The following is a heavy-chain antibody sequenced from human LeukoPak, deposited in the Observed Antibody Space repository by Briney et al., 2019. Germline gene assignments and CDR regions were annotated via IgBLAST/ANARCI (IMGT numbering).Heavy chain of an antibody. CDR1: GYTFTSYY. V-gene: IGHV1-46*01. Sequence: ASVKVSCKASGYTFTSYYMHWVRQAPGQGLEWMGIINPSGGSTSYAQKFQGRVTMTRDMSTSTVYMELSSLRSEDTAMYYCARTGITGTTAFDYWGQGTLVTVSS. D-gene: IGHD1-7*01. CDR2: INPSGGST. CDR3: ARTGITGTTAFDY. J-gene: IGHJ4*02.